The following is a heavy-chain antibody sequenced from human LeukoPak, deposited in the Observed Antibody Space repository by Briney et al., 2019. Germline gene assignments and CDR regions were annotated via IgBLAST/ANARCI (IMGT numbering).Heavy chain of an antibody. CDR2: IYYSGST. CDR1: GGSISSYY. Sequence: SETLSLTCTVSGGSISSYYWSWIRQPPGKGLEWIGYIYYSGSTNYTPSLKSRVTISVDMSKNQFSLKLSSVTAADTAVYYCATYPPGVAAAGTDYWGQGTLVTVSS. D-gene: IGHD6-13*01. CDR3: ATYPPGVAAAGTDY. V-gene: IGHV4-59*01. J-gene: IGHJ4*02.